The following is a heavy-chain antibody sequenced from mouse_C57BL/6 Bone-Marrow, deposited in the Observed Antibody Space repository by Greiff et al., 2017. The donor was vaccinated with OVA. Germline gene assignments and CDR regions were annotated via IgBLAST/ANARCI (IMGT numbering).Heavy chain of an antibody. V-gene: IGHV1-52*01. D-gene: IGHD1-1*01. CDR2: IDPSDSET. CDR3: APITTVGYFDV. Sequence: QVQLQQSGAELVRPGSSVKLSCKASGYTFTSYWMHWVKQRPIQGLEWIGNIDPSDSETHYNQKFKDKATLTVDKSSSTAYMQLSSLTSEDSAVYYCAPITTVGYFDVWGTGTTVTVSS. CDR1: GYTFTSYW. J-gene: IGHJ1*03.